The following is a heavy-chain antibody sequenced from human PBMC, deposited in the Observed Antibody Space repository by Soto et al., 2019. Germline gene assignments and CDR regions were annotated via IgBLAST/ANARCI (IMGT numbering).Heavy chain of an antibody. V-gene: IGHV1-69*01. D-gene: IGHD3-3*01. Sequence: QVQLVQSGAEVKKPGSSVKVSCKASGGTFSTHAISWVRQAPGQVLEWLGGIIPILGTPNYAEKFQGRVTVTADESTSTAYMELSSLTSQDTAVYYCARAAFRSGYYGYYYGMDVWGQGTAVTVS. CDR1: GGTFSTHA. CDR2: IIPILGTP. CDR3: ARAAFRSGYYGYYYGMDV. J-gene: IGHJ6*02.